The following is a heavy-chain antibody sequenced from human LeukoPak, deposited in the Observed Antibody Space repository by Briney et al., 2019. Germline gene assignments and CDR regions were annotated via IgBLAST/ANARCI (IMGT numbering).Heavy chain of an antibody. CDR1: GFTFSTYS. D-gene: IGHD5-18*01. J-gene: IGHJ6*02. Sequence: PGGSLRLSCAASGFTFSTYSINWVRQAPGKGLEWVSLSSSSDRYIYYADSVRGRFTISRDNAKNSLYLQMSSLRVEDTAVYYCARDQSYGSFYGMDVWGQGTTVTVSS. V-gene: IGHV3-21*04. CDR3: ARDQSYGSFYGMDV. CDR2: SSSSDRYI.